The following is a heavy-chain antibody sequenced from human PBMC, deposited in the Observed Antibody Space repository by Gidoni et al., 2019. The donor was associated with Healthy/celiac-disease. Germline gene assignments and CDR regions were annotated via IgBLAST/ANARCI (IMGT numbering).Heavy chain of an antibody. D-gene: IGHD3-3*01. CDR2: IIPIFGTA. Sequence: HVQLVQSGSEVKKPGSSVKVSCKSSVGTFSSYAISWVRQSRGQGLEWMGGIIPIFGTANYAQKFQGRVTITADESTSTAYMELSSLRSEDTAVYYCAREPNYDFWSGYYTGIQGWFDPWGQGTLVTVSS. J-gene: IGHJ5*02. V-gene: IGHV1-69*01. CDR3: AREPNYDFWSGYYTGIQGWFDP. CDR1: VGTFSSYA.